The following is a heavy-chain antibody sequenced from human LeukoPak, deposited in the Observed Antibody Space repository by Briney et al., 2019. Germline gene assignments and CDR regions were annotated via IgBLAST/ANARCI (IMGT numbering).Heavy chain of an antibody. D-gene: IGHD6-19*01. CDR1: GFTFSSYA. CDR3: AKDCSYSSGWYFADY. Sequence: GGSLGLSCIASGFTFSSYAMSWVRQAPGKGPEWVSAISGSGGSTYYADSVKGRFTISRDNSKNTLYLQMNSLRAEDTAVYYCAKDCSYSSGWYFADYWGQGTLVTVSS. CDR2: ISGSGGST. J-gene: IGHJ4*02. V-gene: IGHV3-23*01.